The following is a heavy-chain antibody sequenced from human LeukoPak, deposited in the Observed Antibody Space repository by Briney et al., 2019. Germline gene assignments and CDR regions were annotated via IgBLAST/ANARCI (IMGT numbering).Heavy chain of an antibody. J-gene: IGHJ4*02. D-gene: IGHD4-17*01. CDR2: ISSSGSTI. V-gene: IGHV3-48*03. CDR3: AIDYGDYVRGFDY. Sequence: PGGSLRLSCAASGFTFSSCEMNWVRQSPGKGLEWVSYISSSGSTIYYADSVKGRFTISRDNAKNSLYLQMNSLRAEDTAVYYCAIDYGDYVRGFDYCGQGTLVTVSS. CDR1: GFTFSSCE.